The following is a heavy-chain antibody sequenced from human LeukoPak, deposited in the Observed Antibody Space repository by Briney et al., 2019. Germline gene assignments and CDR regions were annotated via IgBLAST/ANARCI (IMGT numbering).Heavy chain of an antibody. J-gene: IGHJ3*01. Sequence: PSETLSLTCAVYGGSFSGYYWSWIRQPPGKGLEWIGEINHSGSTNYNPSLKSRVTISVDTSKNQFSLKLSSVSAADTAVYYCARGRGYSYRAFDFWGQGTMVTVSS. CDR3: ARGRGYSYRAFDF. CDR2: INHSGST. D-gene: IGHD5-18*01. CDR1: GGSFSGYY. V-gene: IGHV4-34*01.